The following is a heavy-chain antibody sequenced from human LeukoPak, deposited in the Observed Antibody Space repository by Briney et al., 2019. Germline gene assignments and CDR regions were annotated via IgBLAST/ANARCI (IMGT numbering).Heavy chain of an antibody. J-gene: IGHJ6*03. D-gene: IGHD3-16*02. CDR1: GYSISSGYY. V-gene: IGHV4-38-2*02. Sequence: SETLSLTCTVSGYSISSGYYWGWIRQPPGKGLEWIGSIYHSGSTYYNPSLKSRVTISVDTSKNQFSLKLSSVTAADTAVYYCARIERLGELSLTGYMDVWGKGTTVTISS. CDR2: IYHSGST. CDR3: ARIERLGELSLTGYMDV.